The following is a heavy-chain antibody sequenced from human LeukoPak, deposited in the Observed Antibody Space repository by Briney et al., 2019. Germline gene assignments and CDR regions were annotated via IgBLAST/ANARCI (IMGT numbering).Heavy chain of an antibody. CDR3: AKDKSWSYLISVAGRGYFDY. V-gene: IGHV3-30*18. CDR2: ISYDGSNK. D-gene: IGHD3-10*01. CDR1: GFTFSSYG. J-gene: IGHJ4*02. Sequence: GGSLRLSCAASGFTFSSYGMHWVRQAPGKGLEWVAVISYDGSNKYYADSVKGRFTISRDNSKNTLYLQMNSLRAEDTAVYYCAKDKSWSYLISVAGRGYFDYWGQGTLVTVSS.